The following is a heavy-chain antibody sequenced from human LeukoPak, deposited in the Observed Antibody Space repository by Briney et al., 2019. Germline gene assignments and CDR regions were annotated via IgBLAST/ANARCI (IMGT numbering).Heavy chain of an antibody. J-gene: IGHJ4*02. Sequence: SETLSLTCTVSGGSISSSSYYWGWIRQPPGKGLEWIGSIYYSGSTYYNPSLKSRVTMSVDTSKNQFSLKLSSVTAADTAVYYCARFAGGANVYWGQGTLVTVSS. D-gene: IGHD1-26*01. V-gene: IGHV4-39*07. CDR2: IYYSGST. CDR1: GGSISSSSYY. CDR3: ARFAGGANVY.